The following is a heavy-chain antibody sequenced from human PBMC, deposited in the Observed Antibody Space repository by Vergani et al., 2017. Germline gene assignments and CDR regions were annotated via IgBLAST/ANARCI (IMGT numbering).Heavy chain of an antibody. J-gene: IGHJ4*02. CDR3: ARLGGSYSAEGDYTIDY. D-gene: IGHD1-26*01. CDR1: GGSISSSSYY. V-gene: IGHV4-39*01. Sequence: QLQLQESGPGLVKPSETLSLTCTVSGGSISSSSYYWGWIRQPPGKGLEWIGSIYYSGSTYYNPSLKSRVTISVDTSKNQFSLKLSSVTAADTAVYYCARLGGSYSAEGDYTIDYWGQGTLVTVSS. CDR2: IYYSGST.